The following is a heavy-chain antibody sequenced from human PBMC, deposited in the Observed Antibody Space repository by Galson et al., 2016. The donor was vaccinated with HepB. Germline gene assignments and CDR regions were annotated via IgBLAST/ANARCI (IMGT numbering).Heavy chain of an antibody. CDR1: GFTSSTYY. CDR3: ARDTAVVGIDY. CDR2: IKQDGSEK. Sequence: SLRLSCAASGFTSSTYYMSWVRQAPGEGLEWVANIKQDGSEKYYVDSVKGRFTISRDNAKNSLYLQMNSLRAEDTAVYYCARDTAVVGIDYWGQGTLVTVSS. D-gene: IGHD5-18*01. V-gene: IGHV3-7*03. J-gene: IGHJ4*02.